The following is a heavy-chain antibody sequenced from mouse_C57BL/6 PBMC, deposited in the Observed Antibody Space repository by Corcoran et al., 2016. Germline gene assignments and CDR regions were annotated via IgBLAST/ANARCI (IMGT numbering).Heavy chain of an antibody. CDR1: GYTFTDYY. CDR3: ARIGPLIYYGNYEGAMDY. Sequence: EVQLQQSGPELVKPGASVKISCKASGYTFTDYYMNWVKQSHGKSLEWIGDINPNNGGTSYNQKFKGKATLTVDKSSSTAYMELRSLTSEDSAVYYCARIGPLIYYGNYEGAMDYWGQGTSVTVSS. V-gene: IGHV1-26*01. CDR2: INPNNGGT. J-gene: IGHJ4*01. D-gene: IGHD2-1*01.